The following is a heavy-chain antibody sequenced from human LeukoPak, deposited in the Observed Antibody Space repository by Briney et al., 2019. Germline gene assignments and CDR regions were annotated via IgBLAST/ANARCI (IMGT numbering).Heavy chain of an antibody. V-gene: IGHV4-59*01. J-gene: IGHJ5*02. CDR1: GGSIRSYY. Sequence: PSETLSLTCTVSGGSIRSYYWSWIRQPPGQGLEWIGYIYYSGSTNYNPSLKSRVTISVDTSKNQFSLNLSSVTAADTAVYYCATGDCSSTSCYTRRYWFDPWGQGTLVTVSS. CDR3: ATGDCSSTSCYTRRYWFDP. CDR2: IYYSGST. D-gene: IGHD2-2*02.